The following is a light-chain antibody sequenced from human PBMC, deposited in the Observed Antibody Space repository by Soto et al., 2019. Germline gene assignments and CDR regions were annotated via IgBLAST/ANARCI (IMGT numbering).Light chain of an antibody. J-gene: IGKJ5*01. V-gene: IGKV1-5*03. Sequence: DIQMTQSPSTLSASVGDRVTITCRASQSISSWLAWYQQKPGKAPKLLIYKASSLESGVPSRFSVSGSGTEFTLTISSLQPDEFATYYCQQYNSYSYTFGQGTRLEIK. CDR2: KAS. CDR1: QSISSW. CDR3: QQYNSYSYT.